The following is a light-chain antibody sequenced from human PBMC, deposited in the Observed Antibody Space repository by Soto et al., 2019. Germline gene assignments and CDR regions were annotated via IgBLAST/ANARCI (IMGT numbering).Light chain of an antibody. CDR2: DAS. Sequence: IVMTQSPATLSVSPGERATLSCRASDSVHRNLAWYQQRPGQAPRLLIYDASSRATGIPARFSASGSGTEFTLTISGLQSEDFAVYSCQQYDTWPPTVTFGGGTKVEIK. J-gene: IGKJ4*01. CDR3: QQYDTWPPTVT. CDR1: DSVHRN. V-gene: IGKV3-15*01.